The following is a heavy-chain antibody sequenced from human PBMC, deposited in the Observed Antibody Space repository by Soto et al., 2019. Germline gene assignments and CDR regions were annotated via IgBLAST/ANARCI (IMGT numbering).Heavy chain of an antibody. V-gene: IGHV1-2*04. Sequence: ASVKVSCKASGYTFTGYYMHWVRQAPGQGLEWMGWINPNSGGTNYAQKFQGWVTMTRDTSISTAYMELSRLRSDDTAVYYCARGVQITGTTGHQPDDAFDIWGQGTMVTVSS. CDR3: ARGVQITGTTGHQPDDAFDI. D-gene: IGHD1-7*01. CDR2: INPNSGGT. J-gene: IGHJ3*02. CDR1: GYTFTGYY.